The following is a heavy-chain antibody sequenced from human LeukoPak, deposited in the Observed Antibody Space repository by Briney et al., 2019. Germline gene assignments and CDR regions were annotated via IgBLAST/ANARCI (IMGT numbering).Heavy chain of an antibody. CDR3: AGPGAGDLDY. D-gene: IGHD3-10*01. CDR2: INHSGSS. CDR1: GGPFGVYY. J-gene: IGHJ4*02. Sequence: SETLSLTCAVYGGPFGVYYWSWVRQPPGKGLEWIGEINHSGSSNYNPSLKSRVTISVDTSKNHFSLKLSSVTAADTAVYYCAGPGAGDLDYWGQGTLVTVSS. V-gene: IGHV4-34*01.